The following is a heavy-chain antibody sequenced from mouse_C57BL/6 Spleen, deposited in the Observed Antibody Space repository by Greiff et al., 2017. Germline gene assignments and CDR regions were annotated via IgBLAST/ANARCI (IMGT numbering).Heavy chain of an antibody. J-gene: IGHJ4*01. V-gene: IGHV1-81*01. Sequence: VQLQQSGAELARPGASVKLSCKASGYTFTSYGISWVKQRTGQGLEWIGEIYPRSGNTYYNEKFKGKATLTADKSSSTAYMELRSLTSEDSAVYFCARGSMVTTGYAMDYWGQGTSVTVSS. CDR2: IYPRSGNT. CDR1: GYTFTSYG. D-gene: IGHD2-2*01. CDR3: ARGSMVTTGYAMDY.